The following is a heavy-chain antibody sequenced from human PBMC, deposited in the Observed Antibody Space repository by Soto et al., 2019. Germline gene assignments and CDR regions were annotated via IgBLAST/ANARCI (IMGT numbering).Heavy chain of an antibody. CDR2: IYSGGST. Sequence: EVQLVESGGGLIQPGGSLRLSCAASGFTVSSNYMSWVRQAPGKGLEWVSVIYSGGSTYYADSVKGRFTITRATAKPTLYLQMNSVRAEDPAVYCCARRPGSAVSFDYWGQRTLVTVSS. CDR3: ARRPGSAVSFDY. J-gene: IGHJ4*02. D-gene: IGHD1-1*01. CDR1: GFTVSSNY. V-gene: IGHV3-53*01.